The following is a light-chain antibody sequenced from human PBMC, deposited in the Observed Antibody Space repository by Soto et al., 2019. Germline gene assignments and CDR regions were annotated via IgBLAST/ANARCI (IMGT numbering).Light chain of an antibody. CDR1: QSVSSNY. CDR2: GAS. V-gene: IGKV3-20*01. J-gene: IGKJ4*01. CDR3: QQYGSSPPLT. Sequence: EIVLTQSPGTLSLSPGERATISCRASQSVSSNYLAWYQQKPGQAPRLLIYGASSRATGIPERFSGGGSGTDFTLTISRLEPADFVVYYCQQYGSSPPLTFGGGTKVEIK.